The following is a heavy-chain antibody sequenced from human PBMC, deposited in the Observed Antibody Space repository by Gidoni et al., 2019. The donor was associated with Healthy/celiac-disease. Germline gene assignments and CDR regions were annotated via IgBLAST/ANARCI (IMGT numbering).Heavy chain of an antibody. CDR1: GFTCCSYS. CDR2: SSGSGGST. V-gene: IGHV3-23*01. CDR3: AKGEMQLWLPVGNN. D-gene: IGHD5-18*01. Sequence: EVRVLGCGGGLGEPGGLLSLSCAASGFTCCSYSMGWARQAPGKGLGLVSASSGSGGSTYYADSVKGRFTISRDNAKNTLYLQMNSLRAEDTAVYYCAKGEMQLWLPVGNNWGQGTLVTVSS. J-gene: IGHJ4*02.